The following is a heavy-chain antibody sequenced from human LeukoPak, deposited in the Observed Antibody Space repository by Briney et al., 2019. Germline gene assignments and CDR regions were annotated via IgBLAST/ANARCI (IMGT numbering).Heavy chain of an antibody. D-gene: IGHD2-2*01. CDR1: GFTFSNYG. V-gene: IGHV3-30*03. CDR3: ARVGYCSSTSCHFFDY. J-gene: IGHJ4*02. CDR2: ISYDGSNK. Sequence: GGSLRLSCAASGFTFSNYGMHWVRQAPGKGLEWVAVISYDGSNKYYADSVKGRFTISRDNSKNSLYLQMNSLRAEDTAVYYCARVGYCSSTSCHFFDYWGQGTQVTVSS.